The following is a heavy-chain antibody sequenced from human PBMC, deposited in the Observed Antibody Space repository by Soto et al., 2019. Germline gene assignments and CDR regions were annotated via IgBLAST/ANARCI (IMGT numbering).Heavy chain of an antibody. CDR3: AHRVLRTVFGLVTTTAIYFDF. CDR1: GFSLTTSGVG. D-gene: IGHD3-3*01. J-gene: IGHJ4*02. CDR2: IYWDDDK. V-gene: IGHV2-5*02. Sequence: QITLNESGPTVVRPTETLTLTCRFSGFSLTTSGVGVGWIRQSPGKAPEWLALIYWDDDKRYSASLKSRLTSTKDTSKNQVGLTVSDLDPTDTATYYCAHRVLRTVFGLVTTTAIYFDFWGQGTPVADSS.